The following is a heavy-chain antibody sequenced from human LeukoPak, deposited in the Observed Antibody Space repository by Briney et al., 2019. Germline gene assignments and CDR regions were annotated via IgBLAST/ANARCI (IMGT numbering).Heavy chain of an antibody. Sequence: SQTLSLTCAISGDSVSSNSAALNWIRQSPSRGLEWLGRTYYRSKWYNDYAVSVKSRITINPDTSKNQFSLQLNSVTPEDTAVYYRARGSERLQNNWNYAGYYYGMDVWGQGTTVTVSS. CDR1: GDSVSSNSAA. V-gene: IGHV6-1*01. J-gene: IGHJ6*02. CDR3: ARGSERLQNNWNYAGYYYGMDV. CDR2: TYYRSKWYN. D-gene: IGHD1-7*01.